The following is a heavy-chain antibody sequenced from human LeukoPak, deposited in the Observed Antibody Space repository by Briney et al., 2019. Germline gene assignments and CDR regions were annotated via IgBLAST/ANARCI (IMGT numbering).Heavy chain of an antibody. CDR1: GFTFSSYS. V-gene: IGHV3-48*01. CDR2: ISSSSSTI. Sequence: GGSLRLSCEASGFTFSSYSMNWVRQAPGKGLEWVSYISSSSSTIYYADSVKGRFTISRDNAKNSLYLQMNSLRAEDTAVYYCARDRGYSYGIFDYWGQGTLVTVSS. CDR3: ARDRGYSYGIFDY. D-gene: IGHD5-18*01. J-gene: IGHJ4*02.